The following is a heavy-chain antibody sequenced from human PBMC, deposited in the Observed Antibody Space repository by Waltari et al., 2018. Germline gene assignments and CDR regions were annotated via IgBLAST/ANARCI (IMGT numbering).Heavy chain of an antibody. CDR3: ARPAPNYYDSSGYHDAFDI. Sequence: QLQLQESGPGLVKPSETLSLTCTVSGGSISSSSYYWGWIRQPPGKGLEWIGSIYYSGSTYYNPSLKSRVTISVDTSKNQFSLKLSSVTAADTAVYYCARPAPNYYDSSGYHDAFDIWGQGTMVTVSS. CDR2: IYYSGST. D-gene: IGHD3-22*01. V-gene: IGHV4-39*07. CDR1: GGSISSSSYY. J-gene: IGHJ3*02.